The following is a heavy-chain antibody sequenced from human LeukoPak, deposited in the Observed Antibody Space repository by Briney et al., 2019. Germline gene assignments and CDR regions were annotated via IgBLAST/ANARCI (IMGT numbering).Heavy chain of an antibody. CDR1: GGSFSGNY. Sequence: SETLSLTCAVYGGSFSGNYWSWIRQPPGKGLEWIGEINHSGSTNYNPSLKSRVTISVDTSKNQFSLKLSSVTAADTAVYYCARESRYYFDYWGQGTLVTVSS. J-gene: IGHJ4*02. V-gene: IGHV4-34*01. CDR2: INHSGST. CDR3: ARESRYYFDY.